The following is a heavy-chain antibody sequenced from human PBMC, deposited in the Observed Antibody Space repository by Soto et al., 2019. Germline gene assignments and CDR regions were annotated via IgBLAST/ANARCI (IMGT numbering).Heavy chain of an antibody. CDR2: ISGSGGST. CDR1: GFTFSTYA. V-gene: IGHV3-23*01. CDR3: AKAIRPGSSYVALEY. Sequence: GGSLRLPCAASGFTFSTYAMSWVRQAPGKGLEWVSGISGSGGSTFYADSVKGRFTISRDNSKNTLYLQMNSLRAEDTAVYYCAKAIRPGSSYVALEYWGQGTLVTVTS. D-gene: IGHD3-10*01. J-gene: IGHJ4*02.